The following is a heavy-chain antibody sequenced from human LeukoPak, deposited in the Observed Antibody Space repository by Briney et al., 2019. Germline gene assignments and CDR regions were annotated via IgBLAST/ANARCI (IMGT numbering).Heavy chain of an antibody. J-gene: IGHJ2*01. CDR3: AKDKRDYLNWYFDL. D-gene: IGHD4-17*01. V-gene: IGHV3-9*01. CDR1: GFTFDDYA. Sequence: PGGSLRLSCAASGFTFDDYAMHWVRQAPGKGLEWVSGISWNSGSIGYADSVKGRFTISRDNAKNSLYLQMNSLRAEDTALYYCAKDKRDYLNWYFDLRGRGTLVTVSS. CDR2: ISWNSGSI.